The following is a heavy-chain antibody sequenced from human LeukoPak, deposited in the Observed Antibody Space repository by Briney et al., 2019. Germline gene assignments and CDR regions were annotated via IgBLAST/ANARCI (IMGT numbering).Heavy chain of an antibody. CDR1: GFTVGHHY. J-gene: IGHJ4*02. V-gene: IGHV3-74*03. CDR3: VRDAPQSQFDY. D-gene: IGHD4-11*01. Sequence: GGSLRLSCAASGFTVGHHYMHWVRQSPGQGLVWVSYVNTDGTTTTYADSVKGRFASSRDNAKNMVYLQMSSLRAEDTAVYYCVRDAPQSQFDYWGRGALVTVSS. CDR2: VNTDGTTT.